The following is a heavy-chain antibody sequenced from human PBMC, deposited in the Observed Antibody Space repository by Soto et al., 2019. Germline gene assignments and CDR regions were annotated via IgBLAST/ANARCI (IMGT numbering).Heavy chain of an antibody. Sequence: QVQLQESGPGLVKPSGTLSLTCAVSGGSISSDNWWSWVRQPPGKGLEWVGEIYHSGTTNYNPSHKSRVTISIDNYNNKNSLELRLVSAAVAAVYYCERGGRWLFDYRGQGTLVTVSS. CDR2: IYHSGTT. CDR1: GGSISSDNW. J-gene: IGHJ4*02. D-gene: IGHD5-12*01. CDR3: ERGGRWLFDY. V-gene: IGHV4-4*02.